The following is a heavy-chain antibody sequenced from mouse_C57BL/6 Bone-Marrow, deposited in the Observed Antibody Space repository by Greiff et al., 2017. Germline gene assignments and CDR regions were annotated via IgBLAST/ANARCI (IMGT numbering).Heavy chain of an antibody. CDR3: ARSDYYEDYYAMDY. CDR1: GYTFTSYW. J-gene: IGHJ4*01. V-gene: IGHV1-69*01. CDR2: IDPSDSYT. Sequence: QVQLQQPGAELVMPGASVKLSCKASGYTFTSYWMHWVKQRPGQGLEWIGEIDPSDSYTNYNQKFKGKSTLTVDKSSSTAYMQLSSLTSEDSAVYYCARSDYYEDYYAMDYWGQGTSVTVSS. D-gene: IGHD1-1*01.